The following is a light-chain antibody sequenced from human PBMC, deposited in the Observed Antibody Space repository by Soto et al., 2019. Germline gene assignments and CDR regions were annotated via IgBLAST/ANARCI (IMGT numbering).Light chain of an antibody. CDR3: NSYTSSSTHV. Sequence: QSALTQPASVSGSPGQSITISCTGTISDIAAYNYVSWYQQHPGKAPKLIIYDVSKRPSGVSDRFSGSKSGNTASLTISGLQAEDEADYYCNSYTSSSTHVFGTGTKV. CDR2: DVS. CDR1: ISDIAAYNY. V-gene: IGLV2-14*01. J-gene: IGLJ1*01.